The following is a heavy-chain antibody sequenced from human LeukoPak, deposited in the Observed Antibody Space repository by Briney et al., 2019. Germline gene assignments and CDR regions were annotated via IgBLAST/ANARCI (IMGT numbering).Heavy chain of an antibody. Sequence: GASVKVSCKASGYTFTSYGISWVRQAPGQGLEWMGGIIPILGTANYAQKFQGRVTITADKSTSTAYMELSRLRSDDTAVYYCAREYGAPGLDYWGQGTLVTVSS. CDR1: GYTFTSYG. V-gene: IGHV1-69*06. CDR3: AREYGAPGLDY. J-gene: IGHJ4*02. D-gene: IGHD4/OR15-4a*01. CDR2: IIPILGTA.